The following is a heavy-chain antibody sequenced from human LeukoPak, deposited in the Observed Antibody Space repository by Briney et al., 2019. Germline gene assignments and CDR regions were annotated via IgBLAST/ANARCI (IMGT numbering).Heavy chain of an antibody. Sequence: GGSLRLSCAASGFTFSSYEMNWVRQAPGKGLEWVANIEPDGSKTYYVGSVRGRFTISRDNAKNLLYLHMNSLRAEDTAVYYCARITRTFDYWGQGTLVTVSS. J-gene: IGHJ4*02. D-gene: IGHD1-20*01. CDR2: IEPDGSKT. CDR3: ARITRTFDY. CDR1: GFTFSSYE. V-gene: IGHV3-7*01.